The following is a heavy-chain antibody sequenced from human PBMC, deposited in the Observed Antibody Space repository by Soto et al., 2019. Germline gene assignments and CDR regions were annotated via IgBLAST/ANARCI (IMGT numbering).Heavy chain of an antibody. CDR1: GFSLSTSGVG. CDR2: IYWNDDK. V-gene: IGHV2-5*01. J-gene: IGHJ1*01. Sequence: AGPTLGNPTQTLTLTCTFSGFSLSTSGVGVGWIRQPPGKALEWLALIYWNDDKRYSPSLKSRLTINKDTSKNQVVLTMTNMDPVETATYYCAYGNYYYSRGHVRNLFDFCGQGSLVIGSA. D-gene: IGHD3-22*01. CDR3: AYGNYYYSRGHVRNLFDF.